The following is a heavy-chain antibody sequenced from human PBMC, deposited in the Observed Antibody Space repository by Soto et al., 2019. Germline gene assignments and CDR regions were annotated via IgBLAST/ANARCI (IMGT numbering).Heavy chain of an antibody. Sequence: QVQLLVQSGSEVKKPGTSVKVSCQASGYTFTNYGISWVRQAPGQGLEWMGWVSGYNGNTNYAQKLRGRVTITTDTSTSTAYMELRTVRSDDTAVYYCARDEGSHGFDSWGQGTLVTVSS. J-gene: IGHJ4*02. CDR3: ARDEGSHGFDS. D-gene: IGHD6-19*01. V-gene: IGHV1-18*04. CDR1: GYTFTNYG. CDR2: VSGYNGNT.